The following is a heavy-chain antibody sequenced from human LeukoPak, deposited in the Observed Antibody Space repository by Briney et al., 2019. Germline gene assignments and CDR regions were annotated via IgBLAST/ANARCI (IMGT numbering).Heavy chain of an antibody. CDR1: GFTFSNYA. V-gene: IGHV3-23*01. Sequence: GGSLRLSCAASGFTFSNYAMSWVRQAPGKGLEWVSTISNSGGSTFYADSVKGRFTISRDYSKNTLYLQMNSLRAEDTAVYYCAKRGGNFDSGNYDYWGQGTLVTVSS. D-gene: IGHD3-10*01. J-gene: IGHJ4*02. CDR3: AKRGGNFDSGNYDY. CDR2: ISNSGGST.